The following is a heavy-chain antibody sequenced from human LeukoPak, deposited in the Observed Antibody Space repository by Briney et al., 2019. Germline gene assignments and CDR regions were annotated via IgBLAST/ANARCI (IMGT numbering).Heavy chain of an antibody. Sequence: SETLSLTCTVSGGSISSRDYFWGWIRQSPGKGLEWIASIYYRGTTHYNPSLKSRITMSADTSKNQFSLKLSSVTAADAAVYFCARVDLEGVPSPWGQGILVTVSA. CDR2: IYYRGTT. V-gene: IGHV4-39*02. J-gene: IGHJ5*02. D-gene: IGHD3-16*01. CDR3: ARVDLEGVPSP. CDR1: GGSISSRDYF.